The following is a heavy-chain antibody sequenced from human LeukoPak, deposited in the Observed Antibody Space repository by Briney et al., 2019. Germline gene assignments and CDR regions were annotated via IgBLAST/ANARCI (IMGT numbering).Heavy chain of an antibody. CDR3: ARRVVLILDYIFEY. Sequence: SETQSLVCTVSGGSISSRSYCWGWIRQPPGKGLEWIGGIYYSGSTYYNESLKSRVTISVDTSKNQFSLKLSSVTAADTAVYYCARRVVLILDYIFEYWGQGTLVTVSS. V-gene: IGHV4-39*01. CDR1: GGSISSRSYC. J-gene: IGHJ4*02. D-gene: IGHD3-22*01. CDR2: IYYSGST.